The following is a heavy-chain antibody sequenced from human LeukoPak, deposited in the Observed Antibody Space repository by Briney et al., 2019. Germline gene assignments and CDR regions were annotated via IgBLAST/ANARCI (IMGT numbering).Heavy chain of an antibody. Sequence: GGSLRLSCAASGFTFSSYGMHWVRQAPGKGLEWVAVIWYDGSNKYYADSVKGRFTISRDNSKNTLYLQMNSLRAEDTAVYYCARDEVIGSDYGMDVWGQGTTVTVSS. D-gene: IGHD2/OR15-2a*01. CDR3: ARDEVIGSDYGMDV. V-gene: IGHV3-33*01. J-gene: IGHJ6*02. CDR1: GFTFSSYG. CDR2: IWYDGSNK.